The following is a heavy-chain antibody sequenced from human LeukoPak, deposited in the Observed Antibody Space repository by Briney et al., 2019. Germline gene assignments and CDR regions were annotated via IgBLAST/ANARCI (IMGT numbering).Heavy chain of an antibody. Sequence: PSQTLSLTCTVSGGSISSGGYYWSWIRQHPGKGLEWIGYIYYSGSTYYNPSLKSRVTISVDTSKNQFSLKLSSVTAADTAVYYCARTYPRERERVPTPHFDYWGQGTLVTVSS. CDR2: IYYSGST. J-gene: IGHJ4*02. CDR1: GGSISSGGYY. D-gene: IGHD1-26*01. CDR3: ARTYPRERERVPTPHFDY. V-gene: IGHV4-31*03.